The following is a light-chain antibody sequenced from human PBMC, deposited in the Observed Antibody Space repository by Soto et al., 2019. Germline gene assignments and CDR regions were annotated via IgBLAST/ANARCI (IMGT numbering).Light chain of an antibody. CDR1: QSVSSN. Sequence: EIVMTQSSATLSVSPGERATLSCRASQSVSSNLAWYQQKPGQAPSLLIYGASTRATGIPARFSGSGSGTEFTLTISSLQSEDFAVYYCQQYNNWPLTFGGGTKVEIK. CDR3: QQYNNWPLT. V-gene: IGKV3-15*01. J-gene: IGKJ4*01. CDR2: GAS.